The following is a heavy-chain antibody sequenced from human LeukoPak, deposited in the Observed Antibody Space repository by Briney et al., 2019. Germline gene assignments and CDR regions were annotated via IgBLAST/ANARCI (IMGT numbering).Heavy chain of an antibody. CDR3: ARNPETASFDY. J-gene: IGHJ4*02. CDR2: IFSSGST. Sequence: SETLFLSCTASGASVTSCGNYWGWIRQHPGKGLEWIGYIFSSGSTYYNPSLKSRVTISIDTSKNQFSLNLSSVTAADTAVYYCARNPETASFDYWGQGTLVTVSS. D-gene: IGHD1-1*01. V-gene: IGHV4-31*03. CDR1: GASVTSCGNY.